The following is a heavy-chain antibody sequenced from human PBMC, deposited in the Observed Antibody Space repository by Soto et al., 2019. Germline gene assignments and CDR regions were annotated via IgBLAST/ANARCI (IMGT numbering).Heavy chain of an antibody. V-gene: IGHV3-30*03. Sequence: GGSLRLSCAASRFALGGYAFHWVRQAPGEGLEWVALISFHGRDKWYADSVKGRFTISRDNSRNMVFLQMDSLRGEDTAVYLCARAFCSPTSCYHHGGPQYISYYGMDVWGQGTAVTVSS. J-gene: IGHJ6*02. CDR1: RFALGGYA. CDR2: ISFHGRDK. CDR3: ARAFCSPTSCYHHGGPQYISYYGMDV. D-gene: IGHD2-2*01.